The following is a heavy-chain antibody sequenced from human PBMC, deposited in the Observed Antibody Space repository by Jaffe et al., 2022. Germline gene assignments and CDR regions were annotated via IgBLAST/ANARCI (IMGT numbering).Heavy chain of an antibody. CDR1: GFTVSSNY. CDR3: ARDWMDYGDYEVENAFDI. Sequence: EVQLVESGGGLVQPGGSLRLSCAASGFTVSSNYMSWVRQAPGKGLEWVSVIYSGGSTYYADSVKGRFTISRDNSKNTLYLQMNSLRAEDTAVYYCARDWMDYGDYEVENAFDIWGQGTMVTVSS. CDR2: IYSGGST. J-gene: IGHJ3*02. V-gene: IGHV3-66*02. D-gene: IGHD4-17*01.